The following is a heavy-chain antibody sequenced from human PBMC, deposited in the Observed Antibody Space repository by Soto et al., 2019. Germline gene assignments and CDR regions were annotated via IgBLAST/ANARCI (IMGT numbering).Heavy chain of an antibody. CDR2: IIPIFGTA. CDR3: ARQSHPLTYYYDSSGYYLDYFDY. CDR1: GGTFSSYA. D-gene: IGHD3-22*01. Sequence: QVQLVQSGAEVKKPGSSVKVSCKASGGTFSSYAISWVRQAPGQGLEWMGGIIPIFGTANYAQKFQGRVTITADESTSTAYMELSSLRSEDTAVYYCARQSHPLTYYYDSSGYYLDYFDYWGQGTLVTVSS. V-gene: IGHV1-69*01. J-gene: IGHJ4*02.